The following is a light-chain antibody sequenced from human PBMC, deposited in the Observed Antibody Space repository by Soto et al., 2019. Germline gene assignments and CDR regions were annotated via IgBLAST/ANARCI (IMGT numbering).Light chain of an antibody. CDR3: QQYYNWLS. V-gene: IGKV3-15*01. CDR1: RSIGSN. CDR2: DVS. Sequence: EIVMTQSPATLSVSPGERATISCRASRSIGSNLAWYQLTPGQAPRLLMYDVSTRATDIPTRFSGTGSGTDFTLTISSLQSDDFAVYYCQQYYNWLSFGGGTNIDIK. J-gene: IGKJ4*01.